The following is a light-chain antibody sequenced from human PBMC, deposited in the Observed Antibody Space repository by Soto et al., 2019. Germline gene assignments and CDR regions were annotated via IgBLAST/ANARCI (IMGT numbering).Light chain of an antibody. CDR3: QQYNDYPST. CDR2: DAS. Sequence: DIQMTQSPSTLSASVGDRVTITCRASQSISSWLAWYQQKPGKAPKLLIYDASSLESGVPSRFSGSGSGTEFTLTISSLQPHDFATYYCQQYNDYPSTFGQGTKLEIK. J-gene: IGKJ2*01. CDR1: QSISSW. V-gene: IGKV1-5*01.